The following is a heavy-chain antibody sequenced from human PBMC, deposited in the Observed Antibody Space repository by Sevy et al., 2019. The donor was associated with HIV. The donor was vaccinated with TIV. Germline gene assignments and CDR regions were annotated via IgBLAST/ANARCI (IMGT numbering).Heavy chain of an antibody. D-gene: IGHD5-18*01. V-gene: IGHV3-30*04. CDR3: ARDRELWSQDYYYGMDV. CDR2: ISYDGSNK. Sequence: GGSLRLSCAASGFTFSSYAMHWVRQAPGKGLEWVAVISYDGSNKYYADPVKDRFTISRDNSKNTLYLQMNSLRAEDTAVYYCARDRELWSQDYYYGMDVWGQGTTVTVSS. CDR1: GFTFSSYA. J-gene: IGHJ6*02.